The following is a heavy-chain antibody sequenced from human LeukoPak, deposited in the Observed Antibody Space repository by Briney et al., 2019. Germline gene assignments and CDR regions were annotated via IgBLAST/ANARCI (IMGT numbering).Heavy chain of an antibody. CDR3: ARATYYYDSSGYLPMFDY. V-gene: IGHV4-39*01. CDR1: GGSISSSSYY. J-gene: IGHJ4*02. D-gene: IGHD3-22*01. Sequence: NSSETLSLTCTVSGGSISSSSYYWGWIRQPPGKGLEWIGSIYYSGSTYYSPSLKSRVTISVDTSKNQFSLKLSSVTAADTAVYYCARATYYYDSSGYLPMFDYWGQGTLVTVSS. CDR2: IYYSGST.